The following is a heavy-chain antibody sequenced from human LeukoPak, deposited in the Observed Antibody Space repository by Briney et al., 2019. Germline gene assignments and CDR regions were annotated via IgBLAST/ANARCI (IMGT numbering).Heavy chain of an antibody. CDR1: GGSISSYY. D-gene: IGHD6-19*01. CDR3: VAGIDY. Sequence: ETLSLTCTVSGGSISSYYWSWIRQPPGKGLEWIGYIYYSGSTNYNPSLKSRVTISVDTSKNQFSLKLSSVTAADTAVYYCVAGIDYWGQGTLVTVSS. V-gene: IGHV4-59*01. J-gene: IGHJ4*02. CDR2: IYYSGST.